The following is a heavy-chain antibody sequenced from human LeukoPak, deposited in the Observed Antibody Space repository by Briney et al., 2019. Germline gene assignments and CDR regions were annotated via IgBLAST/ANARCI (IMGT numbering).Heavy chain of an antibody. CDR3: ARAAYDSNGYTANHDY. V-gene: IGHV3-53*01. J-gene: IGHJ4*02. CDR1: GFIVSSNY. D-gene: IGHD3-22*01. Sequence: PGGSLRLSCAASGFIVSSNYMSWVRQAPGKGLEWVSVLYSDGTTYYADSVKGRSTISRDNSKNTLYLQMNNLRAEDTAVYYCARAAYDSNGYTANHDYWGQGTLVTVSS. CDR2: LYSDGTT.